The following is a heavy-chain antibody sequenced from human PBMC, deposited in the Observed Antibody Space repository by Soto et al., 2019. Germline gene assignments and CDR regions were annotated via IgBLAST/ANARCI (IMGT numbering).Heavy chain of an antibody. CDR3: ARFAEQGGPYFDWLGDYYGMDV. Sequence: GGSLRLSCAASGFTFSSYGMHWVRQAPGKGLEWVAVIWYDGSNKYYADSVKGRFAISRDNSKSTLYLQMNSLRAEDTAVYYCARFAEQGGPYFDWLGDYYGMDVWGQGTTVTVSS. J-gene: IGHJ6*02. D-gene: IGHD3-9*01. V-gene: IGHV3-33*01. CDR1: GFTFSSYG. CDR2: IWYDGSNK.